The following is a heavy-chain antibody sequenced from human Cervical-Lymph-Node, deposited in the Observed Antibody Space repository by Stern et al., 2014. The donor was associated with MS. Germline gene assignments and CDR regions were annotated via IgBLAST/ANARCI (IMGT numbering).Heavy chain of an antibody. CDR2: SYYSVST. CDR1: GGPITNYY. D-gene: IGHD2/OR15-2a*01. J-gene: IGHJ4*01. CDR3: ARDKGMFFL. V-gene: IGHV4-59*01. Sequence: QLQLEESGPGLVKPSETLSLTCTVSGGPITNYYWSWVRQPPGKGLEWIGYSYYSVSTNYNPSLKIRVTISVDTSKNQFSLKLSSVTAADTAVYYCARDKGMFFLWGQGTLVTVSS.